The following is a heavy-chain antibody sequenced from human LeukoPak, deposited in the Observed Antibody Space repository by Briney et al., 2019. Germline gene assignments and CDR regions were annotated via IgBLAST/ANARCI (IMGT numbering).Heavy chain of an antibody. D-gene: IGHD3-10*01. V-gene: IGHV4-4*07. J-gene: IGHJ3*02. Sequence: SETLSLTCTVSGVSISSYYWSWIRQPAGKGLEWIGRIHTSGSTNYNPSLKSRVTISVDMSKNQLSLRLTSVTAADTAVCFCVARVEWGIYGSGRPDTFDIWGQGTMVTVSS. CDR3: VARVEWGIYGSGRPDTFDI. CDR2: IHTSGST. CDR1: GVSISSYY.